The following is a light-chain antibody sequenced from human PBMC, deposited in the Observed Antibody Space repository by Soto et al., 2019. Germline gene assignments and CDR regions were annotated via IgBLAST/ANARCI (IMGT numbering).Light chain of an antibody. J-gene: IGKJ1*01. CDR3: QQYNSYFQT. V-gene: IGKV3-20*01. CDR1: QSFSSSA. Sequence: EIVLTQSPGTLSLSPGERATLSCRASQSFSSSALAWYQQKPGQSPRRLIYGASSRATGIPDRFSGSGSGTDFTLTISSLQPDDFATYYCQQYNSYFQTFGQGTKVDI. CDR2: GAS.